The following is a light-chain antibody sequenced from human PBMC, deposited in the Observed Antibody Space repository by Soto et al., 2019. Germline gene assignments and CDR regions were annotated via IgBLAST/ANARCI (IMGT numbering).Light chain of an antibody. J-gene: IGLJ2*01. V-gene: IGLV2-14*03. CDR3: TSYTSTSPHVV. CDR1: SSDVGGYNY. CDR2: DVS. Sequence: QSVLTQPASVSGSPEQSITISCTGTSSDVGGYNYVSWYQHHPGKAPKLMIYDVSDRPSGVSNRFSGSKSGNTASLTISGLQAEDEADYYCTSYTSTSPHVVFGGGTKLTVL.